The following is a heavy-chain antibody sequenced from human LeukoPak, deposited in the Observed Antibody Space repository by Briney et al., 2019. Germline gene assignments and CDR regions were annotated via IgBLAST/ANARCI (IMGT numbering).Heavy chain of an antibody. J-gene: IGHJ5*02. CDR2: IYYSGST. CDR3: ARAGTPYCSSTSCYWFDP. D-gene: IGHD2-2*01. V-gene: IGHV4-59*01. CDR1: GGSISSYY. Sequence: SETLSLTCTVSGGSISSYYWSWIRQPPGKGLEWIGYIYYSGSTNYNPSLKSRVTISVDTSKNQFSLKLSSVTAADTAVYYCARAGTPYCSSTSCYWFDPWGQGTLVTVSS.